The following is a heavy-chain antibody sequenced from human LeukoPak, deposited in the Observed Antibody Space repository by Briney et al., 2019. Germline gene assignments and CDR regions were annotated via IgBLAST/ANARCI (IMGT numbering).Heavy chain of an antibody. J-gene: IGHJ4*02. V-gene: IGHV1-8*01. D-gene: IGHD6-13*01. CDR3: ARAAAGHDY. Sequence: ASVTVSCKASGYTFTSYDINWVRQATGQGLEWMGWMNPNSGNTGYAQKFQGRVTMTRNTSISTAYMELSRLRSDDTAVYYCARAAAGHDYWGQGTLVTVSS. CDR2: MNPNSGNT. CDR1: GYTFTSYD.